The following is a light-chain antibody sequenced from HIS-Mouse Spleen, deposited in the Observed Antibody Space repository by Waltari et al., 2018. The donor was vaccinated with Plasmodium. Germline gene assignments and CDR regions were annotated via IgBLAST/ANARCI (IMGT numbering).Light chain of an antibody. V-gene: IGLV2-23*03. CDR3: CSYAGSSTFV. CDR1: SSDVGSYNL. CDR2: EGS. J-gene: IGLJ3*02. Sequence: QSALTQPASVSGSPGQSITISCTGTSSDVGSYNLVSWYQQHPGKAPKLMINEGSKRAPGVSNRVSVAKSGNTASLTISGRQAEDEADYYCCSYAGSSTFVFGGGTKLTVL.